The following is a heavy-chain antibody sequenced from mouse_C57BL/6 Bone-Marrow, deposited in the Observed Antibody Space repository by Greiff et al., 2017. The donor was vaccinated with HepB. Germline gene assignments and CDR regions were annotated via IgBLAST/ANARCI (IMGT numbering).Heavy chain of an antibody. CDR3: ARGGNYTIYSMDY. V-gene: IGHV1-4*01. CDR1: GYTFTSYT. Sequence: VQLQQSGAELARPGASVKMSCKASGYTFTSYTMHWVKQRPGQGLEWIGYINPSSGYTKYNQKFKDKATLTADKSSSTAYMQLSSLTSDDSAVYYCARGGNYTIYSMDYWGQGTSVTVSS. CDR2: INPSSGYT. J-gene: IGHJ4*01. D-gene: IGHD2-12*01.